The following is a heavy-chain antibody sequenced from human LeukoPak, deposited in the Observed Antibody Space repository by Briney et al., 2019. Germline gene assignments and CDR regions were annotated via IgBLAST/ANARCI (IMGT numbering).Heavy chain of an antibody. CDR2: TSGSGGST. CDR1: GFTFSSYS. CDR3: AKTPWAGTCFDY. V-gene: IGHV3-23*01. Sequence: TGGSLRLSCAVSGFTFSSYSMNWVRRAPGKGLEWVSATSGSGGSTYYADSVKGRFTISRDNSKNTLYLQMNSLRAEDTAVYYCAKTPWAGTCFDYWGQGTLVTVSS. D-gene: IGHD6-19*01. J-gene: IGHJ4*02.